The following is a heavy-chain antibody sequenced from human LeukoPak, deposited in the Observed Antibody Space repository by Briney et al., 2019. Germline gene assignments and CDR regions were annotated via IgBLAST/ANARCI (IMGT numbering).Heavy chain of an antibody. CDR3: ASSTRTRLQPDY. J-gene: IGHJ4*02. Sequence: GGSLRLSCAASGFTFSSYEMNWVRQAPGKGLEWVSYISSSGSTIYYADSVKGRFTISRDNAKNSLYLQMNSLRAEDTAVYYCASSTRTRLQPDYWGQGSLVIVSS. V-gene: IGHV3-48*03. CDR1: GFTFSSYE. CDR2: ISSSGSTI. D-gene: IGHD4-11*01.